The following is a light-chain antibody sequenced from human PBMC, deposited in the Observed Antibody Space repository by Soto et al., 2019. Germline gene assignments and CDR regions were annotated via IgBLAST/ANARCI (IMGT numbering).Light chain of an antibody. CDR1: QSVSSY. CDR3: QQYGSSRWT. CDR2: DAS. V-gene: IGKV3-20*01. Sequence: EIVMTHSPATLSLSPGERATLSFRASQSVSSYLGWYQQKPGQAPRLLIHDASSRATGISDRFTGSGSGTDFTLTITTLEPEDFAVYYCQQYGSSRWTFGQGTKVDIK. J-gene: IGKJ1*01.